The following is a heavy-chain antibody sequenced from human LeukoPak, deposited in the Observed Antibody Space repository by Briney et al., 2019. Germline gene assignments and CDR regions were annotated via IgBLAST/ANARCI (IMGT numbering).Heavy chain of an antibody. CDR3: ARATPPFYYYYYMDV. V-gene: IGHV1-18*01. Sequence: ASVKVSCKASGYTFTSYGISWVRQAPGQGLEWMGWISAYNGNTNYAQKFQGRVTMTRNTSISTAYMKLSSLRSEDTAVYYCARATPPFYYYYYMDVWGKGTTVTISS. CDR1: GYTFTSYG. CDR2: ISAYNGNT. D-gene: IGHD2-15*01. J-gene: IGHJ6*03.